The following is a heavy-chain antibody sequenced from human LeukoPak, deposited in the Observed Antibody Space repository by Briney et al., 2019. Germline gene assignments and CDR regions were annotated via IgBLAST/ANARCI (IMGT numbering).Heavy chain of an antibody. CDR3: AKLGTYWYFDV. Sequence: GGSLRLSCAASGFAFNLYGMAWVRQAPGKGLEWVSGISGSAVGTYYADSVKGRFTISRDNPKNVLFLQMNNLRVEDTAIYFCAKLGTYWYFDVWGRGTLVTVSS. J-gene: IGHJ2*01. CDR1: GFAFNLYG. D-gene: IGHD3-16*01. CDR2: ISGSAVGT. V-gene: IGHV3-23*01.